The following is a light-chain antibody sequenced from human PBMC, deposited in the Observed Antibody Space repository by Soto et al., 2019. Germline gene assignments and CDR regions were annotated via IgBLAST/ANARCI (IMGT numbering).Light chain of an antibody. CDR1: PSDIGDNKY. J-gene: IGLJ3*02. Sequence: QSVLTHPPSVSGPPGQSITISCTGPPSDIGDNKYVSWYQQHPGKAPQLIIYEVYNRPSGVSNRFSVSKSGNTASLTISGLQAEDEADYYCSSYTPTTWVFGGGTKVTVL. V-gene: IGLV2-14*01. CDR3: SSYTPTTWV. CDR2: EVY.